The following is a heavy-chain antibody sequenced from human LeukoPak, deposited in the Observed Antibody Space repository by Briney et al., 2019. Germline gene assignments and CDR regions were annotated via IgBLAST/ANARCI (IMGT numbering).Heavy chain of an antibody. CDR1: GFSLRNYA. V-gene: IGHV3-23*01. D-gene: IGHD5-24*01. J-gene: IGHJ4*02. CDR2: INADGSST. CDR3: VKGSSDGRPYCFDH. Sequence: GGSLRLSCSASGFSLRNYAMSWVRQAPGKGLEWVSAINADGSSTYYADSVKGRSTISKDKSNNMLYLQMNNLRADDRAVYYCVKGSSDGRPYCFDHWGQGVLVTVSS.